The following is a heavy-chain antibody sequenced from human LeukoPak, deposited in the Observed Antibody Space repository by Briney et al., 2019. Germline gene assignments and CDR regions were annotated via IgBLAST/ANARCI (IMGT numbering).Heavy chain of an antibody. CDR1: GLTFSDYY. D-gene: IGHD1-26*01. Sequence: GGSLRLSCAASGLTFSDYYMSWIRQAPGKGLEWVSYISSSGSTIYYADSVKGRFTISRDNAKNSLYLQMNSLRAEDMALYYCARYSGSYSDAFDIWGQGTMVTVSS. V-gene: IGHV3-11*01. CDR2: ISSSGSTI. CDR3: ARYSGSYSDAFDI. J-gene: IGHJ3*02.